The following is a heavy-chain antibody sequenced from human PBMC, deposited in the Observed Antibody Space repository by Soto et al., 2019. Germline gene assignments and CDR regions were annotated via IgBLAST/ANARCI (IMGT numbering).Heavy chain of an antibody. CDR2: INPNSGGT. V-gene: IGHV1-2*04. D-gene: IGHD1-26*01. J-gene: IGHJ6*04. CDR1: GYTFTGYY. CDR3: ARDLLSLVSAPPYYYSGMDV. Sequence: GASVKVSCKASGYTFTGYYMHWVRQAPGQGLEWMGWINPNSGGTNYAQKFQGWVTMTRDTSISTAYMELSRLRSDDTAVYYCARDLLSLVSAPPYYYSGMDVWGKGTTVTVSS.